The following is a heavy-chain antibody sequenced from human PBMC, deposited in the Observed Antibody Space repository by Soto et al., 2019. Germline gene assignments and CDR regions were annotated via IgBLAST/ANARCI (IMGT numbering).Heavy chain of an antibody. CDR3: ASRVVSAGSDYFDY. CDR1: WYSIIGGYC. V-gene: IGHV4-38-2*01. CDR2: IYHSGST. J-gene: IGHJ4*02. D-gene: IGHD2-21*02. Sequence: SATLCLTSAGSWYSIIGGYCCGLIRHPPGKGLEWIGSIYHSGSTYYNPSLKSRVTISVDTSKNQFSLKLNSVTAADTAVYYCASRVVSAGSDYFDYWGQGTLVTVSS.